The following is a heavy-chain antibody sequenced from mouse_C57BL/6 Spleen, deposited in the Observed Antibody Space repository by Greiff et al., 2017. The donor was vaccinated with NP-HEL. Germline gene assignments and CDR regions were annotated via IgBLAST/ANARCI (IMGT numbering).Heavy chain of an antibody. V-gene: IGHV1-26*01. CDR1: GYTFTDYY. D-gene: IGHD1-1*01. Sequence: VQLQQSGPELVKPGASVKISCKASGYTFTDYYMNWVKQSHGKSLEWIGDINPNNGGTSYNQKFKGKATLTVDKSSSTAYMELRSLTSEDSAVYYCARSPTTVVATDWYFDVWGTGTTVTVSS. CDR3: ARSPTTVVATDWYFDV. J-gene: IGHJ1*03. CDR2: INPNNGGT.